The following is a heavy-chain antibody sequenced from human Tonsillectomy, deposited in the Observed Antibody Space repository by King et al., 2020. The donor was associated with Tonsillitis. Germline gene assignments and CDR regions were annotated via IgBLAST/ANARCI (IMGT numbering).Heavy chain of an antibody. CDR2: IYPVDFDT. V-gene: IGHV5-51*01. D-gene: IGHD3-10*01. Sequence: VQLVQSGAEVKKPGESLRISVKGSGYSFTSYWIAGVRQMPGKAREGRGTIYPVDFDTKYSPSFQGQVTIPADKSISTAYLQWSSLKASETAMYYCARRAPMVRGVINRQFDYWGQGTLVTVSS. CDR1: GYSFTSYW. J-gene: IGHJ4*02. CDR3: ARRAPMVRGVINRQFDY.